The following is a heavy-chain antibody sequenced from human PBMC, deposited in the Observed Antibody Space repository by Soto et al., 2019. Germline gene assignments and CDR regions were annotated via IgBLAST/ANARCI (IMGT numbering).Heavy chain of an antibody. Sequence: EVQLVESGGGLVQPGGSLRLSYAASGFTFSSYWMSWVRQAPGKGLEWVANIKQDGSEKYYVDSVKGRFTISRDNAKNSLYLQMNSLRAEDTAVYYCARDATVTTVYYYYMDVWGKGTTVTVSS. J-gene: IGHJ6*03. V-gene: IGHV3-7*01. CDR1: GFTFSSYW. D-gene: IGHD4-17*01. CDR3: ARDATVTTVYYYYMDV. CDR2: IKQDGSEK.